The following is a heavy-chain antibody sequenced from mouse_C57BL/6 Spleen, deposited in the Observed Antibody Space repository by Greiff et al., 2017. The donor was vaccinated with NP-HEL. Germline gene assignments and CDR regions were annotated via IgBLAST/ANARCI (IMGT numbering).Heavy chain of an antibody. CDR3: ARWGGAYYFDY. Sequence: EVQLQQSGPELVKPGASVKISCKASGYTFTDYYMNWVKQSHGKSLEWIGDINPNNGGTSYNQKFKGKATLTVDKSSSTAYMELRSLTSEDSAVYYCARWGGAYYFDYWGQGTTLTVSS. CDR2: INPNNGGT. V-gene: IGHV1-26*01. CDR1: GYTFTDYY. J-gene: IGHJ2*01.